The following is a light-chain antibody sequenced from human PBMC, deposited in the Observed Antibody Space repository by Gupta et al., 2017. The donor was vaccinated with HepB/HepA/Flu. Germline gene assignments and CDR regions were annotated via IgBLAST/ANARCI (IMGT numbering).Light chain of an antibody. Sequence: EIVLTQSPGTLSLSPGERATLSCRASQSVSSSYLAWYQQKPGQAPRLLIYGASSRATGIPDRFSGSGSGTDFTLIISRLEPEDFAVYYCQQYCSSWWTFGQGTRLEIK. CDR2: GAS. CDR3: QQYCSSWWT. CDR1: QSVSSSY. J-gene: IGKJ1*01. V-gene: IGKV3-20*01.